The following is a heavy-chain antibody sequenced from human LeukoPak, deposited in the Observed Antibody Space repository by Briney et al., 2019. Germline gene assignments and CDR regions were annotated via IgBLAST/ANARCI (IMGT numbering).Heavy chain of an antibody. Sequence: SQTLSLTCAISGDSVSSNSAAWNWIRQSPSRGLEWLGRTYYRSKWYNDYAVSVKSRITINPDTSKNQFSLQLNSVTPEDTAVYYCARELYCSSTSCYETPPDPPEGFDYWGQGTLVTVSS. J-gene: IGHJ4*02. CDR2: TYYRSKWYN. CDR1: GDSVSSNSAA. V-gene: IGHV6-1*01. D-gene: IGHD2-2*01. CDR3: ARELYCSSTSCYETPPDPPEGFDY.